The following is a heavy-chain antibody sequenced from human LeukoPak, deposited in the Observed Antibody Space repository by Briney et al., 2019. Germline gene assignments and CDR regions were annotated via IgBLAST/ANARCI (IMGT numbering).Heavy chain of an antibody. Sequence: PSETLSLTCAVSGASISSPNWWSWVRQPPGKGLEWIGEIYHSGSTNYNPSLKSRVTISVDTSKNQFSLKLSSVTAADTAVYYCARAVATTTYYYYYYYMDVWGKGTTVTVSS. CDR3: ARAVATTTYYYYYYYMDV. CDR2: IYHSGST. J-gene: IGHJ6*03. CDR1: GASISSPNW. D-gene: IGHD5-12*01. V-gene: IGHV4-4*02.